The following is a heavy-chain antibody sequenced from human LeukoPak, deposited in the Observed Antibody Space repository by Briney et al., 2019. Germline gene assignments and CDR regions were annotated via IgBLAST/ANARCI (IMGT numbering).Heavy chain of an antibody. CDR3: AKSGYNRFDY. CDR2: ISGSGSGGST. V-gene: IGHV3-23*01. D-gene: IGHD5-24*01. J-gene: IGHJ4*02. Sequence: GGSLRLSCAASGFPLSRSAMSWVRQAPGKGLEWVSNISGSGSGGSTYYADSVKGRFTISRDNSKNTLYLQMNSLRAEDTAVYYCAKSGYNRFDYWGQRTLVTVSS. CDR1: GFPLSRSA.